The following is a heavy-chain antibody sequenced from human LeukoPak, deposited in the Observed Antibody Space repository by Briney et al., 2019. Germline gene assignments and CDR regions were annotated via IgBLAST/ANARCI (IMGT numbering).Heavy chain of an antibody. CDR1: GYTFTGYY. V-gene: IGHV1-2*02. CDR2: INPNSGGT. J-gene: IGHJ4*02. CDR3: ARGLRRDYVMLFH. D-gene: IGHD4-17*01. Sequence: APVKVSCKASGYTFTGYYMHWVRQAPGQGLEWMGWINPNSGGTNYAQKFQGRVTMTRDTSISTAYMELSRLRSDDTAVYYCARGLRRDYVMLFHWGQGTLVTVSS.